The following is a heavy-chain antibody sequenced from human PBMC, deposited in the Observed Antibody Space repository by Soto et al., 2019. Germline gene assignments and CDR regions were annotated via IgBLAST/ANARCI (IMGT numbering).Heavy chain of an antibody. V-gene: IGHV1-2*02. D-gene: IGHD6-19*01. CDR2: INPNSGVT. CDR3: ARGGEVAGTE. J-gene: IGHJ4*02. Sequence: QVQLVQSGAEVEKPGASVKVSCKASGYTFTGYYVHWVRQAPGQGLEWMGWINPNSGVTSYAHKFQGRVTMTRDTSSSTAYMELSRLRSDAXXVYFCARGGEVAGTEWGQGTLVTVSS. CDR1: GYTFTGYY.